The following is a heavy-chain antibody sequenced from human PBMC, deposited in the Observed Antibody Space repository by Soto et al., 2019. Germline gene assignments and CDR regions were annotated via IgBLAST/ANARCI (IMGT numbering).Heavy chain of an antibody. Sequence: SETLSLTCAVSGYSINSDYYWGWIRQPPGKGLEWIGSIYHSGATFYNPSLKSRVTISVDASRNQFSLKLPSVTAADTAVYHCARTGGGYFNFDYWGQGTLVTVSS. V-gene: IGHV4-38-2*01. J-gene: IGHJ4*02. CDR2: IYHSGAT. CDR3: ARTGGGYFNFDY. CDR1: GYSINSDYY. D-gene: IGHD3-9*01.